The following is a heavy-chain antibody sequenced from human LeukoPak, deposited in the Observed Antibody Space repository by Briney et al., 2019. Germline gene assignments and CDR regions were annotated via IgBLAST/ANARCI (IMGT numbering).Heavy chain of an antibody. Sequence: SETVSPARPLYSPSVSTGCTGCVWLSPGKGMEWIGFLDYGGSPNYNPSFKSRLTVSVDTSKNQFSLELRSVTAADTAVYYCARHGGSWTFDYWGQGTLVTVSS. CDR3: ARHGGSWTFDY. D-gene: IGHD6-13*01. V-gene: IGHV4-59*08. CDR2: LDYGGSP. J-gene: IGHJ4*02. CDR1: YSPSVSTG.